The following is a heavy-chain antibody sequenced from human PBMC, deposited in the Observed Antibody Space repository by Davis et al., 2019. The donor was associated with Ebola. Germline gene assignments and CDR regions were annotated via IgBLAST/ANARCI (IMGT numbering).Heavy chain of an antibody. Sequence: GESLKISCAASGFTFSGSAMHWVRQASGKGLEWVGRIRSKANSYATAYAASVKGRFTISRDDSKNTAYLQMNSLKTEDTAVYYCTRRRDDIVVVPAALYGIDVWGQGTTVTVSS. J-gene: IGHJ6*02. CDR3: TRRRDDIVVVPAALYGIDV. CDR2: IRSKANSYAT. V-gene: IGHV3-73*01. D-gene: IGHD2-2*01. CDR1: GFTFSGSA.